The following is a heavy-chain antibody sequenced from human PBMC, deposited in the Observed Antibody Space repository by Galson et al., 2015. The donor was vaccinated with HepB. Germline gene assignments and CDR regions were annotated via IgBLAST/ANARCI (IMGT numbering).Heavy chain of an antibody. V-gene: IGHV5-51*01. CDR3: ARQGTEYDY. Sequence: QSGAEVKEPGESLKISCRGSGDKFTTYRIAWVRQMPGKGLECMGIISPSDSDTQYSPSSQGQVTTSADKSINTVYLQWSSLKASDTAMYYCARQGTEYDYWGQGTLVTVSS. CDR1: GDKFTTYR. J-gene: IGHJ4*02. CDR2: ISPSDSDT. D-gene: IGHD3/OR15-3a*01.